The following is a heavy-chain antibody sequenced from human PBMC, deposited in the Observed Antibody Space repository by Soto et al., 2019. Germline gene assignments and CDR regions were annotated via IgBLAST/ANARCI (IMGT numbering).Heavy chain of an antibody. CDR1: GFTFSSYS. V-gene: IGHV3-48*02. Sequence: EVQLVESGGGLVQPGGSLRLSCATSGFTFSSYSMNWVRQAPGKGLEWVSYISSSSSTIYYADSVKGRFTISRDNAKNSLYLQMNSLRDEDTAVYYCARDYSDYDFWSGYYPFDYWGQGTLVTVSS. CDR3: ARDYSDYDFWSGYYPFDY. D-gene: IGHD3-3*01. CDR2: ISSSSSTI. J-gene: IGHJ4*02.